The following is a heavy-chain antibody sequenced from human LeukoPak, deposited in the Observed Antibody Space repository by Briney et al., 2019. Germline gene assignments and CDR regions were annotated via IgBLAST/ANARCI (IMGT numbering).Heavy chain of an antibody. V-gene: IGHV1-18*01. J-gene: IGHJ4*02. CDR1: GGTINNHG. Sequence: GASVKVSCKASGGTINNHGMNWVRQAPGQGLEWMGWISAYNGNTNYAQKLQGRVTMTTDTSTSTAYMELRSLRSDDTAVYYCARDPLVTTGTTHVFDYWGQGTLVTVSS. CDR3: ARDPLVTTGTTHVFDY. CDR2: ISAYNGNT. D-gene: IGHD1-1*01.